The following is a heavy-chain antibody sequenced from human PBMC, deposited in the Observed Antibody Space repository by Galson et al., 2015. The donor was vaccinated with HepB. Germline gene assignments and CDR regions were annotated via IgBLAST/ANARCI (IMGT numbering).Heavy chain of an antibody. CDR2: ISNDGSSK. D-gene: IGHD6-19*01. J-gene: IGHJ5*02. CDR1: GFTFSAYA. Sequence: SLRLSCAASGFTFSAYALHWVRQAPGRGLEWVAGISNDGSSKYYADSVKGRFTISRDNSRNTTYLHMNSLRVEDTAIYYCAREEYGSDWYGSVMGNWFDPWGQGTLVTVSS. CDR3: AREEYGSDWYGSVMGNWFDP. V-gene: IGHV3-30*04.